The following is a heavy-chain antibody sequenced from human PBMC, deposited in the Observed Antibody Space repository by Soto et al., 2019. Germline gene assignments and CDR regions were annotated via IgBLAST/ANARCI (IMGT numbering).Heavy chain of an antibody. Sequence: SETLSLTCAVSGYSISSGYYWGWLRQPPGKGLEWIGSIYHGVSTYYNPSLNSRVTLSIDMTNNHVSLILNSVTAADTAVYYCARVGPWVPYYYDSSPYTFENWFDPWGQGALVTVSS. J-gene: IGHJ5*02. D-gene: IGHD3-22*01. CDR2: IYHGVST. CDR3: ARVGPWVPYYYDSSPYTFENWFDP. V-gene: IGHV4-38-2*01. CDR1: GYSISSGYY.